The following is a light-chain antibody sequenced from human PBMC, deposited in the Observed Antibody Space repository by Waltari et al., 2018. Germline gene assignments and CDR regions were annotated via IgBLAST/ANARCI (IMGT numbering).Light chain of an antibody. CDR1: SMDAGGYND. CDR3: SSYAGSNNLV. J-gene: IGLJ2*01. Sequence: QSALTQPPSASGSPGQSVTIPCTGTSMDAGGYNDVSWYQQHPGKAPKLMIYEVSKRPSGVPDRFSGSKSGNTASLTVSGLQAEDEADYYCSSYAGSNNLVFGGGTKLTVL. CDR2: EVS. V-gene: IGLV2-8*01.